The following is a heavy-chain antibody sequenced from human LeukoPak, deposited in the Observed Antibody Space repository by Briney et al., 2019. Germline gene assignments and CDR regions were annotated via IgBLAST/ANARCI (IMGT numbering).Heavy chain of an antibody. CDR2: IYYSGST. J-gene: IGHJ4*02. CDR3: ARTDGAAAD. D-gene: IGHD6-13*01. CDR1: GGSISSGDYY. Sequence: SVTLSLTCTVSGGSISSGDYYRSWIRQPPGKGLEWIGYIYYSGSTYYNPSLKSRVTISVDTSKNQYSLKLSSVTAADTAVYYCARTDGAAADWGQGTLVTVSS. V-gene: IGHV4-30-4*01.